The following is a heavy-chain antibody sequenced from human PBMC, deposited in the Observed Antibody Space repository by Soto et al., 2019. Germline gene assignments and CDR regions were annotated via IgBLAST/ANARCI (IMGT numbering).Heavy chain of an antibody. J-gene: IGHJ4*02. Sequence: QVQLVESGGGVVQPGTSLRLSCAVSGLTFRKSGMHWVRQAPGKGLEWVALILNDGVNKYYADSVKGRFIIPRDNSKNTLSLQMNNLRVEDTAVYYCAKDGINWGFDYWGQGTLVTVSS. CDR2: ILNDGVNK. D-gene: IGHD7-27*01. CDR3: AKDGINWGFDY. V-gene: IGHV3-33*06. CDR1: GLTFRKSG.